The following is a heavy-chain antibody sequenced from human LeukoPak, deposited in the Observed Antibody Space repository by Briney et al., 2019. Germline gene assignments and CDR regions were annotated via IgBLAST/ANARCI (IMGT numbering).Heavy chain of an antibody. D-gene: IGHD2-8*01. J-gene: IGHJ3*02. CDR3: ATERHVLMRSNSFDI. Sequence: SETLSLTCAVSGYSISSGYYWGWIRQPPGKELEWIGSIYHSGSTYYNPSLKSRVTISVDTSKNQFSLKLSSVTAADTAVYYCATERHVLMRSNSFDIWGQGTMVTVSS. V-gene: IGHV4-38-2*02. CDR1: GYSISSGYY. CDR2: IYHSGST.